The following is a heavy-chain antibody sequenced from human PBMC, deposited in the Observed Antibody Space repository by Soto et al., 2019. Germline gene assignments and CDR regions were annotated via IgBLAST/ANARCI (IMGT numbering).Heavy chain of an antibody. V-gene: IGHV5-10-1*01. CDR1: AYSFTNYW. J-gene: IGHJ6*02. CDR3: ARHLYDDNSYYYNYYGVDV. D-gene: IGHD3-22*01. CDR2: IDPSDSYT. Sequence: PGKSLKISCQGSAYSFTNYWITWVRQIPGKGLEWMGRIDPSDSYTSYSPSFYGHVTISADKSISTAYLQWSTLKASDTAMYYCARHLYDDNSYYYNYYGVDVWGQGTTVTVSS.